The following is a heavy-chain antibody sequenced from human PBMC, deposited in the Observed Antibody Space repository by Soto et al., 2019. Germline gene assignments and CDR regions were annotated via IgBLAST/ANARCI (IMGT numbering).Heavy chain of an antibody. CDR1: GYTFTGYD. Sequence: ASVKVSCKASGYTFTGYDINLVRQATGQGLEWMGWMNPNSGNTGYAQKFQGRVTMTRNTSISTAYMELSSLRSEDTAVYYCARGDAADYVVDYWGQGTLVTV. CDR3: ARGDAADYVVDY. V-gene: IGHV1-8*01. J-gene: IGHJ4*02. D-gene: IGHD4-17*01. CDR2: MNPNSGNT.